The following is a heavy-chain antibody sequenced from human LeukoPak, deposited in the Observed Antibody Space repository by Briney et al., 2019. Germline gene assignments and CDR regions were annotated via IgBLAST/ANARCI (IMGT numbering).Heavy chain of an antibody. CDR2: ISSSGSTI. J-gene: IGHJ6*03. CDR1: GFTFSDYY. Sequence: KTGGSLRLSCAASGFTFSDYYMSWIRQAPGKGLEWVSYISSSGSTIYYADSVKGRFTISRGNAKNSLYLQMNSLRAEDTAVYYCARPPFDAKNSSYYYYYYYMDVWGKGTTVTVSS. V-gene: IGHV3-11*04. D-gene: IGHD2/OR15-2a*01. CDR3: ARPPFDAKNSSYYYYYYYMDV.